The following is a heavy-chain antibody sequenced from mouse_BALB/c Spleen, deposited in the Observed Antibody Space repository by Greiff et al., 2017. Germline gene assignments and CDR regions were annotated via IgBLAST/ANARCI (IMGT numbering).Heavy chain of an antibody. Sequence: QVHVKQSGPGLVAPSQSLSITCTVSGFSLTSYGVHWVRQPPGKGLEWLGVIWAGGSTNYNSALMSRLSISKDNSKSQVFLKMNSLQTDDTAMYYCARDGYPFAYWGQGTLVTVSA. CDR2: IWAGGST. D-gene: IGHD2-2*01. V-gene: IGHV2-9*02. J-gene: IGHJ3*01. CDR1: GFSLTSYG. CDR3: ARDGYPFAY.